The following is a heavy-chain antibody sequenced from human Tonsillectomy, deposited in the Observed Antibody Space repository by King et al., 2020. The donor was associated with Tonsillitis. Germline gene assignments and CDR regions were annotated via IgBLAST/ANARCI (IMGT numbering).Heavy chain of an antibody. CDR2: VWSDGYRK. D-gene: IGHD2-21*02. J-gene: IGHJ4*02. V-gene: IGHV3-33*01. CDR1: GFIFSNYG. CDR3: ASGHGGVWGGYCDY. Sequence: VQLVESGGGVVQPGRSLRLSCAASGFIFSNYGMHWVRQAPGKGLEWVATVWSDGYRKYYADSVKGRFTVSRDNLKNSLYLQMNSLRAEDTALYYCASGHGGVWGGYCDYWGQGTLVTVSS.